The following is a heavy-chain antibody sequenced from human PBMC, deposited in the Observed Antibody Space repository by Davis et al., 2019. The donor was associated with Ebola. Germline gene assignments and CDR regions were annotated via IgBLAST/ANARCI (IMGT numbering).Heavy chain of an antibody. Sequence: GESLKISCAASGFTFSSYTMNWVRQAPGKELEWVSTISDGGRNIHYADSVKGRFTISRDDSKNTLFLQMNTLRAEDTAVYYCTTRLVNHFDYWGQGTLVTVSS. J-gene: IGHJ4*02. CDR2: ISDGGRNI. D-gene: IGHD6-19*01. CDR1: GFTFSSYT. CDR3: TTRLVNHFDY. V-gene: IGHV3-23*01.